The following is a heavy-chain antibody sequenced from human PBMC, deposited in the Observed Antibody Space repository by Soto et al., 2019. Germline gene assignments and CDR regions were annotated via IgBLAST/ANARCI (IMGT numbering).Heavy chain of an antibody. J-gene: IGHJ5*02. D-gene: IGHD6-13*01. Sequence: QVQLVESGGGVVQPGRSLRLSCAASGFTFSSYAMHWVRQAPGKGLEWVAVISYDGSNKYYADSVKGRFTISRDNSKNTXXLQMNSLRAEDTAVYYCARDRGYSSSWYGSGWFDPWGQGTLVTVSS. V-gene: IGHV3-30-3*01. CDR2: ISYDGSNK. CDR1: GFTFSSYA. CDR3: ARDRGYSSSWYGSGWFDP.